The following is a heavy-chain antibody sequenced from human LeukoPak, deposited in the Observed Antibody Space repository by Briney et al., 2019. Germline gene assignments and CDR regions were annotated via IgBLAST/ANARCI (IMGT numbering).Heavy chain of an antibody. V-gene: IGHV2-5*02. CDR3: ARDHDGYDI. Sequence: SGPTLVNPTQTLTLTCTFSGFSVSATGVGVGWIRQAPGKALEWLGLIYWDDDKRYSPSLDNRLTITKDTSKNQVVLMMTNMEPVDTGTYYCARDHDGYDIWGQGTMVTVSS. CDR2: IYWDDDK. J-gene: IGHJ3*02. CDR1: GFSVSATGVG.